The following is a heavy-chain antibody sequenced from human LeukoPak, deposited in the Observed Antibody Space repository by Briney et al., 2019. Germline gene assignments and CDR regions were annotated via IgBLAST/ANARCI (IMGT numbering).Heavy chain of an antibody. J-gene: IGHJ3*02. CDR1: GYTFTSYG. Sequence: ASVKVSCTASGYTFTSYGISWVRQAPGQGLEWMGWISAYNGNTNYAQKLQGRVTMTTDTSTSTAYMELRSLRSDDAAVYYCASAPRPNDAFDIWGQGTMVTVSS. CDR3: ASAPRPNDAFDI. CDR2: ISAYNGNT. V-gene: IGHV1-18*01.